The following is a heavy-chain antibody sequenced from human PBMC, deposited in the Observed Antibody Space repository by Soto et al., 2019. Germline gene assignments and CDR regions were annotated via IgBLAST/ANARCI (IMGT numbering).Heavy chain of an antibody. CDR2: IYYSGST. D-gene: IGHD6-13*01. Sequence: QVHLQESGPGLVKPSETLSLTCTVSGGSISSYYWSWLRQPPGKGLEWIGYIYYSGSTNYNPSLKSRVTISIDTSKNQFSLKLSSVTAADTAVYSCAAGYGSSWLQWWGQGTLVTVSS. CDR3: AAGYGSSWLQW. V-gene: IGHV4-59*08. CDR1: GGSISSYY. J-gene: IGHJ4*02.